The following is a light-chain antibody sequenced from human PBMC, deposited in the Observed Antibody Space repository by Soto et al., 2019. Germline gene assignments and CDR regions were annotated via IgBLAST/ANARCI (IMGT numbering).Light chain of an antibody. J-gene: IGKJ5*01. Sequence: EIVLTQAAGTLSLSPGERDTISCRASQSVSSSYLAWYQQKPGQAPRLLIYGASSRATGIPDRFSGSGSGTDFTLTISRLEPEDFAVYYCQQYGSSPPTFGQGTRRRL. CDR2: GAS. CDR3: QQYGSSPPT. CDR1: QSVSSSY. V-gene: IGKV3-20*01.